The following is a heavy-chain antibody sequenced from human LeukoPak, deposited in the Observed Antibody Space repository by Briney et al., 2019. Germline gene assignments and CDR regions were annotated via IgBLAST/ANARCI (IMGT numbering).Heavy chain of an antibody. CDR1: GGSISSGGYY. Sequence: SSETLSLTCTVSGGSISSGGYYWSWIRQHPGKGLEWIGEINHSGSTNYNPSLKSRVTLSVDTSKNQFSLKLNSVTAADTAVYYCARSRVFGYAFDIWGQGTMVTVSS. J-gene: IGHJ3*02. CDR2: INHSGST. D-gene: IGHD6-6*01. CDR3: ARSRVFGYAFDI. V-gene: IGHV4-39*07.